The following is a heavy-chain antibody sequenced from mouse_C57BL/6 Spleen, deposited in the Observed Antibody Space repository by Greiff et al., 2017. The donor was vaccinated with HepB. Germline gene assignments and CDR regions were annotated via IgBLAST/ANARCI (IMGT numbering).Heavy chain of an antibody. V-gene: IGHV1-18*01. CDR3: ARMDYYGSSSDY. CDR1: GYTFTDYN. D-gene: IGHD1-1*01. Sequence: VQLQQSGPELVKPGASVKIPCKASGYTFTDYNMDWVKQSHGKSLEWIGDINPNNGGTIYNQKFKGKATLTVDKSSSTAYMELRSLTSEDTAVYYCARMDYYGSSSDYWGQGTTLTVSS. J-gene: IGHJ2*01. CDR2: INPNNGGT.